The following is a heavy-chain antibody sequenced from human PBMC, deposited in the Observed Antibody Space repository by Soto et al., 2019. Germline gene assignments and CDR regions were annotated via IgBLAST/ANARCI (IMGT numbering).Heavy chain of an antibody. Sequence: GGSLRLSCAASGFTFSNAWMNWVRQAPGKGLEWVGRIKSKTDGGKTDYAAPVKGRFTISRDDSKNTLYLQMNSLKTEDTAVYYCTTYYYDSSGYPPNDYWGQGTLVTVSS. CDR3: TTYYYDSSGYPPNDY. J-gene: IGHJ4*02. CDR2: IKSKTDGGKT. V-gene: IGHV3-15*07. CDR1: GFTFSNAW. D-gene: IGHD3-22*01.